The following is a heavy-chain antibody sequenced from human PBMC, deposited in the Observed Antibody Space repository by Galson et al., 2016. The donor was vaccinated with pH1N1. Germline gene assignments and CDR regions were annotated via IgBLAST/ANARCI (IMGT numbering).Heavy chain of an antibody. CDR3: VRAVGRAEAH. CDR2: MNQDGNKK. CDR1: GFTSSSYW. J-gene: IGHJ4*02. V-gene: IGHV3-7*01. Sequence: LRLSCAASGFTSSSYWMSWVRQAPGKGLEWVANMNQDGNKKYYVDSVKGRFIISRDYYKNSLYLQMTSLRAEDTAMYYCVRAVGRAEAHWGQGTLVTVSS. D-gene: IGHD1-26*01.